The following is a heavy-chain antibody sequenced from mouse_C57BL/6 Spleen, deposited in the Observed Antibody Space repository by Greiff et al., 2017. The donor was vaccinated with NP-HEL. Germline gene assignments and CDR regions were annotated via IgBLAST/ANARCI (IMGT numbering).Heavy chain of an antibody. D-gene: IGHD1-1*01. CDR2: IYPGDGDT. Sequence: SGPELVKPGASVKISCKASGYAFSSSWMNWVKQRPGKGLEWIGRIYPGDGDTNYNGKFKGKATLTADKSSSTAYMQLSSLTSEDSAVYFCAREGYYGSPFAYWGQGTLVTVSA. CDR3: AREGYYGSPFAY. CDR1: GYAFSSSW. V-gene: IGHV1-82*01. J-gene: IGHJ3*01.